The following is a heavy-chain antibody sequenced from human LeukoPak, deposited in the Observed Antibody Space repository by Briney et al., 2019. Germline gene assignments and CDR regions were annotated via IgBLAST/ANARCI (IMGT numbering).Heavy chain of an antibody. D-gene: IGHD3-22*01. CDR1: GGTFSSYA. J-gene: IGHJ4*02. Sequence: SVKVSCKASGGTFSSYAISWVRQAPGQGLEWMGRIVPIFGTANYAQKFQGRVTITTDESTSTAYMELSSLRSEDTAVYYCARDRRYYYDSSGPAGYWGQGTLVTVSS. CDR3: ARDRRYYYDSSGPAGY. V-gene: IGHV1-69*05. CDR2: IVPIFGTA.